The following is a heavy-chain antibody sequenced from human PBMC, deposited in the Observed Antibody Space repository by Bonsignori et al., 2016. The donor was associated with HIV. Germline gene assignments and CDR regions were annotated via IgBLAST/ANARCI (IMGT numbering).Heavy chain of an antibody. J-gene: IGHJ4*02. CDR2: INHSGST. Sequence: WIRQPPGKGLEWIGEINHSGSTNYNPSLKSRVTISVDTSKNQFSLKLSSVTAADTAVYYCARDERQIAAAGNPSFDYWGQGTLVTVSS. V-gene: IGHV4-34*01. D-gene: IGHD6-13*01. CDR3: ARDERQIAAAGNPSFDY.